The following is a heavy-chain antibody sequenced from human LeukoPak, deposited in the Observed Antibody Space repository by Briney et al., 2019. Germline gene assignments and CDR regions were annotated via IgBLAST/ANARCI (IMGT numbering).Heavy chain of an antibody. CDR1: GFTFSSYW. D-gene: IGHD3-3*01. CDR3: AREGLYYDFWSGYYHYYYYMDV. Sequence: PGGSLRLSCAASGFTFSSYWMSWVRQAPGKGLEWVANIKQDGSEKYYVDSVKGRFTISRDNAKNSLYLQMNSLRAEDTAVYYCAREGLYYDFWSGYYHYYYYMDVWGKGTTVTVSS. V-gene: IGHV3-7*01. CDR2: IKQDGSEK. J-gene: IGHJ6*03.